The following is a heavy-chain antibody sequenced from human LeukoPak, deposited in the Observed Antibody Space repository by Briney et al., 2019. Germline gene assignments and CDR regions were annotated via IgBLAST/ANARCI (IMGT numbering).Heavy chain of an antibody. J-gene: IGHJ4*02. CDR1: GYSFTTYW. V-gene: IGHV5-51*01. D-gene: IGHD3-22*01. CDR2: IYPGDSDT. Sequence: GESLKISCQGSGYSFTTYWIGWARQMPGKGPEWMGIIYPGDSDTRYSPSFQGQVTISADKSISTAYLQWSSLKASDTAMYYCATRYNYYDSSGYYYFDYWGQGTLVTVSS. CDR3: ATRYNYYDSSGYYYFDY.